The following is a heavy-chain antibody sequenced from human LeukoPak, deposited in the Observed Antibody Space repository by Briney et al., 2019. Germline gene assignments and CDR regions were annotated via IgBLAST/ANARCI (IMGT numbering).Heavy chain of an antibody. CDR1: EGTFSSYA. CDR3: AARALYCSSTSCYYFDY. CDR2: IIPIFGTA. V-gene: IGHV1-69*01. J-gene: IGHJ4*02. Sequence: GASVKVSCKASEGTFSSYAISWVRQAPGQGLEWMGGIIPIFGTANYAQKFQGRVTITADESTSTAYMELSSLRSEDTAVYYCAARALYCSSTSCYYFDYWGQGTLVTVSS. D-gene: IGHD2-2*01.